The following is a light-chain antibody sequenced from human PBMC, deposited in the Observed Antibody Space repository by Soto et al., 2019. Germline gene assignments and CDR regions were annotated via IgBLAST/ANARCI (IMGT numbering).Light chain of an antibody. V-gene: IGKV3-15*01. CDR1: QSVSSN. J-gene: IGKJ5*01. CDR2: GAS. Sequence: EIVMTQSPATLSVSPWERATLSCRASQSVSSNLAWYQQKPGQAPRLLIYGASTRATGIPARFSGSGSGTEFTLTISSLQSEDFAVYYCQQYNNWPPSITFGQGTRLEI. CDR3: QQYNNWPPSIT.